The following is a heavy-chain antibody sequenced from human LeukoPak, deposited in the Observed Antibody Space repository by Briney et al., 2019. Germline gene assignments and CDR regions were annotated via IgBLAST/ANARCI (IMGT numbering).Heavy chain of an antibody. Sequence: ASVKVSCKASGYTFTSYGISWVRQAPGQGLEWMGWISAYNGNTNYAQKLQGRVTMTTDTSTSTAYMELRSLRSDDTAVYYCARGGTYYYGSGYNWFDPWGQGTLVTVSS. CDR1: GYTFTSYG. V-gene: IGHV1-18*01. J-gene: IGHJ5*02. D-gene: IGHD3-10*01. CDR2: ISAYNGNT. CDR3: ARGGTYYYGSGYNWFDP.